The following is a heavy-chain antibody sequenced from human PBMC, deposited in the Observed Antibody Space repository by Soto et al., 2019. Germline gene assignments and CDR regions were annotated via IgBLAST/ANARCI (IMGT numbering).Heavy chain of an antibody. CDR1: GGTFSSYA. D-gene: IGHD5-18*01. Sequence: SVKVSCKASGGTFSSYAISWVRQAPGQGLEWMGGIIPIFGTANYAQKFQGRVTITADKSTSTAYMELSSLRSEDTAVYYCAREVPLQLWAGNYGMDVWGQGTTVTVSS. CDR3: AREVPLQLWAGNYGMDV. V-gene: IGHV1-69*06. J-gene: IGHJ6*02. CDR2: IIPIFGTA.